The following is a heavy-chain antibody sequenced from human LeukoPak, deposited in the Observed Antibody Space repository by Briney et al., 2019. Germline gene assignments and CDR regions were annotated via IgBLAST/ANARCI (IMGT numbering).Heavy chain of an antibody. CDR3: VRHSPLVAATVAFDF. Sequence: PSETLSLTCAVYGGSFSGYYWSWIRPPPGKGLEWIGEINHSGSTNYNPSLKSRVTISVDTSKNKFSLKLSSVTAAETAVYYCVRHSPLVAATVAFDFWGQGTVITVSS. CDR2: INHSGST. V-gene: IGHV4-34*01. CDR1: GGSFSGYY. J-gene: IGHJ3*01. D-gene: IGHD2-15*01.